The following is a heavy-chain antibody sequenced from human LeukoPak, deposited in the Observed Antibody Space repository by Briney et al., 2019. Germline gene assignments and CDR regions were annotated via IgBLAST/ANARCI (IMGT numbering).Heavy chain of an antibody. V-gene: IGHV1-24*01. D-gene: IGHD2-2*01. CDR2: FDPEDGET. J-gene: IGHJ5*02. CDR1: GYIFTGQH. CDR3: ATGVHCSSTSCYDWFDP. Sequence: GASVKVSCKASGYIFTGQHIHWVRQAPGQGLEWMGGFDPEDGETIYAQKFQGRVTMTEDTSTDTAYMELSSLRSEDTAVYYCATGVHCSSTSCYDWFDPWGQGTLVTVSS.